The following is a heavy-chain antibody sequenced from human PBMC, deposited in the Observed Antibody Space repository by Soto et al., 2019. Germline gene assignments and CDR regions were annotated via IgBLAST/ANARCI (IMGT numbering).Heavy chain of an antibody. V-gene: IGHV1-46*01. CDR2: INPSGGST. J-gene: IGHJ6*02. CDR3: AREYCSSTSCSDPYYYYGMDV. CDR1: GYTFTSYY. Sequence: ASVKVSCKASGYTFTSYYMHWVRQAPGQGLEWMGIINPSGGSTSYAQKFQGRVTMTRDTSTSTVYMELSSLRSEDTAVYYCAREYCSSTSCSDPYYYYGMDVWGQGTTVTVS. D-gene: IGHD2-2*01.